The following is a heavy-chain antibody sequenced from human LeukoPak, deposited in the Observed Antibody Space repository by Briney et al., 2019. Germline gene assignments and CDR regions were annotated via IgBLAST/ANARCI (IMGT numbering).Heavy chain of an antibody. CDR3: TTSLAGAVTAVYPFDN. CDR2: IKSKTDGGTT. D-gene: IGHD2-21*02. V-gene: IGHV3-15*01. Sequence: GGSLRLSCAVSGFTFSKAWMFWVRQAPGKGLEWVGRIKSKTDGGTTDYAAPVKGRFTISRDDSKNTLYLQMNSLKSEDTAVYYCTTSLAGAVTAVYPFDNWGQGTLVTVSS. J-gene: IGHJ4*02. CDR1: GFTFSKAW.